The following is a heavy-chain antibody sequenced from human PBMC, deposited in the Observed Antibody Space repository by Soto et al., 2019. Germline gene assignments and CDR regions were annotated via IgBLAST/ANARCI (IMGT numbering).Heavy chain of an antibody. J-gene: IGHJ3*01. CDR1: GLTVSGKYY. V-gene: IGHV3-53*01. D-gene: IGHD4-17*01. CDR3: PSWHLRKHAYDV. CDR2: LYDLDGT. Sequence: GGSLRLACAAFGLTVSGKYYMAWVRQAPGKGLGWLSGLYDLDGTYYADSVKGRCITSGDSSKNIVYLQSDDRRPDDTAVYYCPSWHLRKHAYDVWGQEAPVTVSS.